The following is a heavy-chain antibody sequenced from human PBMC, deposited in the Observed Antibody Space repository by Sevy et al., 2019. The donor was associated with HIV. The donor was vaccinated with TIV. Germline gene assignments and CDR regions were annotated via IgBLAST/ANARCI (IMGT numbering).Heavy chain of an antibody. J-gene: IGHJ4*02. D-gene: IGHD2-15*01. CDR3: AKSALPYCDYRFDF. CDR1: GFTFNSHA. CDR2: ISGSGDSK. V-gene: IGHV3-23*01. Sequence: GGSLRLSCEASGFTFNSHAMTWVRQAPGKGLEWVSAISGSGDSKYYGGSVKGRVTISRDNSKNIMYLQMTSLGADDTAVYYCAKSALPYCDYRFDFWGQGTVVTVSS.